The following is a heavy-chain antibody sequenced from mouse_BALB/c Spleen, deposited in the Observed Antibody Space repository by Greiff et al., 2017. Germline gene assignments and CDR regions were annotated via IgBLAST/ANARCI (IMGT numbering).Heavy chain of an antibody. CDR2: IYPSDSYT. Sequence: QVQLKQPGAELVRPGASVKLSCKASGYTFTSYWINWVKQRPGQGLEWIGNIYPSDSYTNYNQKFKDKATLTVDKSSSTAYMQLSSPTSEDSAVYYCTRGDYGNSYAMDYWGQGTSVTVSS. CDR3: TRGDYGNSYAMDY. D-gene: IGHD2-1*01. V-gene: IGHV1-69*02. CDR1: GYTFTSYW. J-gene: IGHJ4*01.